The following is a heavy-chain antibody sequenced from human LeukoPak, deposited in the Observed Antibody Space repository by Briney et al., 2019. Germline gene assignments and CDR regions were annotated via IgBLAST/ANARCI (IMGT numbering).Heavy chain of an antibody. CDR1: GYNFNSQW. J-gene: IGHJ2*01. V-gene: IGHV5-51*01. CDR3: GRQFHPAETTGGFFDV. Sequence: GESLKISCKASGYNFNSQWIGWVRQMPGKGLEWMGITFGGDFDTKYNPAFQGLVTMSVDKSTNTAYLQWTNLEASDTAVYHCGRQFHPAETTGGFFDVWGRGTLVTVSS. CDR2: TFGGDFDT. D-gene: IGHD4-17*01.